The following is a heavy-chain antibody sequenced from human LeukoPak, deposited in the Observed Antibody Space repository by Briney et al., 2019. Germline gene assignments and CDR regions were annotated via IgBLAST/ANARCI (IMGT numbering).Heavy chain of an antibody. J-gene: IGHJ4*02. V-gene: IGHV4-59*01. CDR2: IYYSGST. CDR1: GGSIISYY. D-gene: IGHD4-23*01. CDR3: ARDSRYGGNFDY. Sequence: SETLSLTCTVSGGSIISYYWSWIRQPPGKGLEWIGYIYYSGSTNYNPSLKSRVTISVDTSKNQFSLKLSSVTAADTAVYYCARDSRYGGNFDYWGQGTLVTVSS.